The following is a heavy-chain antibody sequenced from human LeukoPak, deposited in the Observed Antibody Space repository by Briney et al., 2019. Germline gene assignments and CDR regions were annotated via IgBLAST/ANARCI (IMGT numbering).Heavy chain of an antibody. V-gene: IGHV5-51*01. D-gene: IGHD4-11*01. J-gene: IGHJ6*02. CDR3: ARCSPTVPTSYYYYGMDV. CDR1: GYSFTSYC. Sequence: GESLKISCKGSGYSFTSYCIGWVRQMPGKGLEWMGTIYPGDSDTRYSPSFQGQATFSVDKSVSTAYLQWSSLKASDTATYYCARCSPTVPTSYYYYGMDVWGQGTTVTVSS. CDR2: IYPGDSDT.